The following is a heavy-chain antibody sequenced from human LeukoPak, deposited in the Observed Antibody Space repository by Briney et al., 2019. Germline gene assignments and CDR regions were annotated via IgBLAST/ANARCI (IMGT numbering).Heavy chain of an antibody. CDR2: IIPIFGTA. CDR1: GGTFSSYA. Sequence: VASVKVSCKASGGTFSSYAISWVRQAPGQGLEWMGGIIPIFGTANYAQKFQGRVTITADEATSTAYMELSSLRSEDTAVYYCARARRGDGGNARLDYWGQGTLVTVSS. CDR3: ARARRGDGGNARLDY. V-gene: IGHV1-69*01. J-gene: IGHJ4*02. D-gene: IGHD4-23*01.